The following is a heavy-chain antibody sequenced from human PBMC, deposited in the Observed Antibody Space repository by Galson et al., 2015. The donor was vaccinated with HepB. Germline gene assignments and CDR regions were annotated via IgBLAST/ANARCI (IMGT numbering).Heavy chain of an antibody. D-gene: IGHD3-16*02. CDR1: GYTLTELS. CDR3: ATGTFGGVIVPAYYYGMDV. CDR2: FDPEDGET. V-gene: IGHV1-24*01. Sequence: SVKVSCKVSGYTLTELSMHWVRQAPGKGLEWMGGFDPEDGETIYAQKFQGRVTMTEDTSTDTTYMELSSLRSEDTAVYYCATGTFGGVIVPAYYYGMDVWGQGTTVTVSS. J-gene: IGHJ6*02.